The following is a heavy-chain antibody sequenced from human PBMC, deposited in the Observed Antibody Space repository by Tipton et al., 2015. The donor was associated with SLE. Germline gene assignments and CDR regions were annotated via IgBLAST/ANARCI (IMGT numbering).Heavy chain of an antibody. CDR2: ISGSGVST. Sequence: GSLRLSCAASGFTFSTYWMSWVRQAPGQGLEWVLSISGSGVSTYYADSVKGRFTISRDNSKSMLYVQMNSLRAEDTAVYYCAKVLVSGSQYFDYWGQGTLVTVSS. CDR3: AKVLVSGSQYFDY. J-gene: IGHJ4*02. CDR1: GFTFSTYW. V-gene: IGHV3-23*01. D-gene: IGHD3-10*01.